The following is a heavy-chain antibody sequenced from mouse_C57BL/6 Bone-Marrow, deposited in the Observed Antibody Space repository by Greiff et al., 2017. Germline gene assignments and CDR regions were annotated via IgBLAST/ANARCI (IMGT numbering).Heavy chain of an antibody. Sequence: VQLQESGAELVKPGASVKISCKASGYAFSSYWMNWVKQRPGKGLERIGQIYPGDGDTNYNGKFKGKATLTADKSSSTAYMQLSSLTSKDSAVYFCARLMAYYYGSSYYFDYWGQGTTLTVSS. CDR2: IYPGDGDT. J-gene: IGHJ2*01. CDR1: GYAFSSYW. V-gene: IGHV1-80*01. CDR3: ARLMAYYYGSSYYFDY. D-gene: IGHD1-1*01.